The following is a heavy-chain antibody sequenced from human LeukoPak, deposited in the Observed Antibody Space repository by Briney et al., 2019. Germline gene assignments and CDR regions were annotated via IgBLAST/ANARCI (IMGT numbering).Heavy chain of an antibody. CDR1: GFTFSTSP. CDR3: VKGGHHFNPFYN. CDR2: IHAGGSDP. Sequence: GGSLILSCAVSGFTFSTSPMAWVRQAPGKGLEWVSSIHAGGSDPFCADSVQGRCTISRDNSKNTLSLQLNNLRAEDTAIYFCVKGGHHFNPFYNWGQGTLVTVSS. J-gene: IGHJ4*02. V-gene: IGHV3-23*01.